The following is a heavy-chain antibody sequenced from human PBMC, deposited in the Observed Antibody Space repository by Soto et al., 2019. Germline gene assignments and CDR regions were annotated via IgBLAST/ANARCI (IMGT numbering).Heavy chain of an antibody. CDR2: VGAASDT. Sequence: GGSLRLSXAASGFRFDDYDMHWVRQAPGEGLEWVSGVGAASDTYYPVSVQGRFTVSRDNAKKSLYLQMNSLRAGDTAVYYCARGVLGPGDYYYGMDVWGQGTTVTVSS. CDR1: GFRFDDYD. V-gene: IGHV3-13*01. J-gene: IGHJ6*02. CDR3: ARGVLGPGDYYYGMDV. D-gene: IGHD7-27*01.